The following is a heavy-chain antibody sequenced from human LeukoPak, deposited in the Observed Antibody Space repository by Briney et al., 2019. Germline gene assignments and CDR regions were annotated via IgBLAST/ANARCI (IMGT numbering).Heavy chain of an antibody. CDR1: GGTFSSYA. V-gene: IGHV1-69*05. CDR3: ARDKGSSWYRYFDY. CDR2: IIPIFGTA. J-gene: IGHJ4*02. D-gene: IGHD6-13*01. Sequence: GASVKVSCKASGGTFSSYAISWVRQAPGQGLEWMGRIIPIFGTANCAQKFQGRVTITTDESTSTAYMELSSLRSEDTAVYYCARDKGSSWYRYFDYWGQGTLVTVSS.